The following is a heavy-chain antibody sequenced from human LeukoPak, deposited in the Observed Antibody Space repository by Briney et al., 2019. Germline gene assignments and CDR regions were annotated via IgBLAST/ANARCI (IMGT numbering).Heavy chain of an antibody. CDR2: IFYSGST. CDR3: ARVSSSWYQDWYFDL. J-gene: IGHJ2*01. D-gene: IGHD6-13*01. Sequence: SETLSLTCTVSGGSISSYYWNWIRQPPGKGLEYIGYIFYSGSTNYNPSLKSRVTISVDTSKNQFSLKLSSVTAADTAVYYCARVSSSWYQDWYFDLWGRGTLVTVSS. CDR1: GGSISSYY. V-gene: IGHV4-59*01.